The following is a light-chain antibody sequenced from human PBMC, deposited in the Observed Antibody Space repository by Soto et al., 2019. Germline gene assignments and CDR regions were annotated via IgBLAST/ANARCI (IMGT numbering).Light chain of an antibody. V-gene: IGKV3-20*01. CDR2: AAS. CDR3: QHYAGSLT. CDR1: QTVSSTY. J-gene: IGKJ4*01. Sequence: EIVLTQSPGTLSLSPGERATFSCRASQTVSSTYLAWYQQKPGQAPRLLIYAASSRAPGIPDRFSGSGSGTDFTLTISRLEPEDFAVYYCQHYAGSLTFGGGTKVEIK.